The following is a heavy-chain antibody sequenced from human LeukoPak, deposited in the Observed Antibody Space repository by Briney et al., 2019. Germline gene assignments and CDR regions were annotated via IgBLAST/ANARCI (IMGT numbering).Heavy chain of an antibody. V-gene: IGHV4-59*01. J-gene: IGHJ4*02. CDR1: GGSISSYY. Sequence: SETLSLTCTVSGGSISSYYWSWIRQPPGKGLEWLGFIYYSGSTNYNPSLKSRVTISLDTSKNQFFLKLSSVTAADTAVYYCARIGHEDYYFDYWGQGTLVTVSS. CDR2: IYYSGST. CDR3: ARIGHEDYYFDY.